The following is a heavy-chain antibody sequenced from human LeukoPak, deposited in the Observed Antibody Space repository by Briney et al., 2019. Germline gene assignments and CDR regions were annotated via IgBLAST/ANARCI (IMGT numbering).Heavy chain of an antibody. D-gene: IGHD3-10*02. J-gene: IGHJ6*02. CDR1: GFTFSSYW. Sequence: GGSLRLSCAASGFTFSSYWMSWVRQAPGKGLEWVANIKQDGSEKYYVDSVKGRFTISRDNSKNTLYLQMNSLRAEDTALYYCAKCYHSYYYGMDVWGQGTTVTVSS. CDR3: AKCYHSYYYGMDV. V-gene: IGHV3-7*03. CDR2: IKQDGSEK.